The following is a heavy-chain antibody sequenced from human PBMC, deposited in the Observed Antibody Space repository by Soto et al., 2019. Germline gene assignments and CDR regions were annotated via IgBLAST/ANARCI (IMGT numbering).Heavy chain of an antibody. CDR3: AKDQNTDLLGGFEF. CDR1: GFTFSSYT. Sequence: VSLRLSCAASGFTFSSYTMSWVRQAPGKGLEWVSGVSGSGTRTYYADSVKGRFTISRDNSENTLSLQMNSLRAEDTAVYYCAKDQNTDLLGGFEFGGQGTMVTVSS. CDR2: VSGSGTRT. V-gene: IGHV3-23*01. J-gene: IGHJ3*01. D-gene: IGHD2-15*01.